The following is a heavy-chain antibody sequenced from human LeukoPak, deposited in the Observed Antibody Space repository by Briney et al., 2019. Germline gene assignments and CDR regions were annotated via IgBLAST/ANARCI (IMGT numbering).Heavy chain of an antibody. Sequence: GGSLRLSCAASGFTFSDYYMSWIRQAPGKGLEWVSYISSSGSTIYYADSVKGRFTISRDNAKNSLYLQMNSLRAEDTAVYYCAREYSGSSGPHYYYYGMDVWGQGTTVTVSS. CDR2: ISSSGSTI. D-gene: IGHD6-13*01. CDR3: AREYSGSSGPHYYYYGMDV. CDR1: GFTFSDYY. J-gene: IGHJ6*02. V-gene: IGHV3-11*01.